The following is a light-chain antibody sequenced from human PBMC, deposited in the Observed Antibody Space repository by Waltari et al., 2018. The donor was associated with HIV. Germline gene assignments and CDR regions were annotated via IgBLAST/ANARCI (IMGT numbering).Light chain of an antibody. CDR3: YSYAGGSTYVV. Sequence: QSALRQPASGAGSPGQAIHLSCPWTHSDVGSYNLFPLYQQNSGKAPKLIIYDVSKRPSGVSNRFSGSKSGNTASLTISGLQAEDEADYHCYSYAGGSTYVVFGGGTKLTVL. V-gene: IGLV2-23*02. CDR1: HSDVGSYNL. CDR2: DVS. J-gene: IGLJ2*01.